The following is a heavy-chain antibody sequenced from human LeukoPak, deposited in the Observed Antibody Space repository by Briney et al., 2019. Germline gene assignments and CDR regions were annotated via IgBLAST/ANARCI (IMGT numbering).Heavy chain of an antibody. CDR3: ARRGYSYGYYYYMDV. V-gene: IGHV3-23*01. CDR2: ISGSGGST. CDR1: GFTFSSYA. Sequence: PGGSLRLSCAASGFTFSSYAMSWVRQAPGKGLEWVSAISGSGGSTNYADSVKGRFTTSRDNAKNSLYLQMNSLRAEDTAVYYCARRGYSYGYYYYMDVWGKGTTVTVSS. J-gene: IGHJ6*03. D-gene: IGHD5-18*01.